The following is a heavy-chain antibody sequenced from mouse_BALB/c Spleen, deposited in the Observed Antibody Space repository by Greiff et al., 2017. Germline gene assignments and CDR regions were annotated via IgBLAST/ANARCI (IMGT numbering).Heavy chain of an antibody. Sequence: EVQRVESGGGLVQPGGSRKLSCAASGFTFSSFGMHWVRQAPEKGLEWVAYISSGSSTIYYADTVKGRFTISRDNPKNTLFLQMTSLRSEDTAMYYCARSRGSSRYAMDYWGQGTSVTVSS. CDR2: ISSGSSTI. J-gene: IGHJ4*01. CDR3: ARSRGSSRYAMDY. V-gene: IGHV5-17*02. D-gene: IGHD1-1*01. CDR1: GFTFSSFG.